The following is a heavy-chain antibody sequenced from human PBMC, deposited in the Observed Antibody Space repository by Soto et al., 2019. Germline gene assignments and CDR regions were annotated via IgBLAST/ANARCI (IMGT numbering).Heavy chain of an antibody. J-gene: IGHJ4*02. CDR2: INHGGPS. V-gene: IGHV4-34*01. D-gene: IGHD5-18*01. CDR1: GHSFSNDD. CDR3: ARGWGKDTPMTA. Sequence: SETLSLTCTVQGHSFSNDDYFWSRQPPGKGLEWSGDINHGGPSNYNPSLKSRVTISVDKSKNQFSLKLSSVTAADTAVYYCARGWGKDTPMTAWGQGTLVTVSS.